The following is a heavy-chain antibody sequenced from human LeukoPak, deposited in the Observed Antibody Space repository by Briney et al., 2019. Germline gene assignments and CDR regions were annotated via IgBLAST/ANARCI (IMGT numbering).Heavy chain of an antibody. CDR1: GGTFSSYA. CDR3: TVAGTGMLDY. J-gene: IGHJ4*02. Sequence: GASVKVSCTASGGTFSSYAISWVRQAPGQGLEWMGRIIPIFGIANYAQKFQGRVTITADKSTSTAYMELSSLRSEDTAVYCCTVAGTGMLDYWGQGTLVTVSS. D-gene: IGHD6-19*01. V-gene: IGHV1-69*04. CDR2: IIPIFGIA.